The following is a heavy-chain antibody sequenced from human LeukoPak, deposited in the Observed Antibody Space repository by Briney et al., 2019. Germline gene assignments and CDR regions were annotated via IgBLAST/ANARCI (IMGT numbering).Heavy chain of an antibody. D-gene: IGHD5-18*01. CDR2: IDTSGNT. CDR1: GGSISSYD. V-gene: IGHV4-4*07. CDR3: ARHVDTTMVSFDY. J-gene: IGHJ4*02. Sequence: PSETLSLTCTVSGGSISSYDWSWIRQPAGKGLEWIGRIDTSGNTNYKPSLKSRVTMSVDTSKKQFSLKLTSVTAADTAVYYCARHVDTTMVSFDYWGQGTLVTVSS.